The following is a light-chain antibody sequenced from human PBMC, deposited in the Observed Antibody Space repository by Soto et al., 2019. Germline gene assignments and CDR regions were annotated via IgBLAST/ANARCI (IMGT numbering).Light chain of an antibody. CDR1: SSDFGSYNL. J-gene: IGLJ1*01. Sequence: QSVLTQPASVSGSPGQSITISCPGTSSDFGSYNLVSWYQQHPGKAPKLMIYEGSKRPSGVSNRFSGSKSGNTASLTISGLQAEDEADYYCCSYAGSSTLCVFGTGTKVTVL. CDR3: CSYAGSSTLCV. V-gene: IGLV2-23*01. CDR2: EGS.